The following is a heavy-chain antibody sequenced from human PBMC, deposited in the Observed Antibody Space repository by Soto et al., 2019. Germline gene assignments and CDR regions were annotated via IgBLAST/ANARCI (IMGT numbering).Heavy chain of an antibody. CDR2: INPNSGGT. CDR3: ARQLAYCRGDCYTETIDY. Sequence: ASVKVSCKASGYTFTNYYMHWVRQAPGQGLEWMGWINPNSGGTKYAQKFQGRVTMTRDTSISTAYMDLSRLRSDDSAVYYCARQLAYCRGDCYTETIDYWGQGTLVTVYS. CDR1: GYTFTNYY. V-gene: IGHV1-2*02. J-gene: IGHJ4*02. D-gene: IGHD2-21*02.